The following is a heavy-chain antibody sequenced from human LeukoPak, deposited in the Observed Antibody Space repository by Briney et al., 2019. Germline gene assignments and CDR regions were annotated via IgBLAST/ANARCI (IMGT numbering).Heavy chain of an antibody. CDR2: ISYDGSDR. J-gene: IGHJ4*02. D-gene: IGHD3-22*01. CDR3: ASDVNYYDGSGPPFHY. Sequence: GGSLRLSCAVSGSTFRSYSMHWVRQAPGEGLEWVAAISYDGSDRFYADSVKGRFTISRDNSKNTLYLHVNSLRPEGTALYYCASDVNYYDGSGPPFHYWGQGTLVTVSS. CDR1: GSTFRSYS. V-gene: IGHV3-30-3*01.